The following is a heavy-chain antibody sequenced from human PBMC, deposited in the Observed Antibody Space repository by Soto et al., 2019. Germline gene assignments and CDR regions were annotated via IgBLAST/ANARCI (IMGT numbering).Heavy chain of an antibody. V-gene: IGHV4-39*01. Sequence: QLQLQESGPGLVKPSETLSLTCTVSGGSISSSSYYWGWIRQPPGKGLEWIGSIYYSGSTYYNPSLKSRVTISVDTSKNQFSLKLSSVTAADTAVYYCARRELRVYYYDKGAFDIWGQGTMVTVSS. J-gene: IGHJ3*02. CDR3: ARRELRVYYYDKGAFDI. CDR2: IYYSGST. D-gene: IGHD3-22*01. CDR1: GGSISSSSYY.